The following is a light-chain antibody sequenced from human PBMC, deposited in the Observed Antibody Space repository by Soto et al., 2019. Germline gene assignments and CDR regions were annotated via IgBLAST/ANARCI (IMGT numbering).Light chain of an antibody. V-gene: IGLV2-11*01. CDR1: SSDVGAYSF. Sequence: QSALTQPRSVSGSPGQSIIISCTGSSSDVGAYSFASWYQQHPGAAPKLLIHDVDKRPPGVPDRFSASKSGNTASLTISGLQAEDEADYFCCSYAGAYIDVFGSGTKLTVL. CDR3: CSYAGAYIDV. J-gene: IGLJ1*01. CDR2: DVD.